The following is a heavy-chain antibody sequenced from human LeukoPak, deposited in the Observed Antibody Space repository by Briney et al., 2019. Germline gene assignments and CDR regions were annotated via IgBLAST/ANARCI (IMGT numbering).Heavy chain of an antibody. J-gene: IGHJ3*02. V-gene: IGHV3-9*01. CDR2: ISWNSGSI. CDR1: GFTFDDYA. D-gene: IGHD2-15*01. CDR3: ARDGGYCSGGSCYGGAFDI. Sequence: GRSLRLSCAASGFTFDDYAMHWVRQAPGKGLEWVSGISWNSGSIGYADSVKGRFTISRDNAKNTLYLQMNSLRAEDTAVYYCARDGGYCSGGSCYGGAFDIWGQGTMVTVSS.